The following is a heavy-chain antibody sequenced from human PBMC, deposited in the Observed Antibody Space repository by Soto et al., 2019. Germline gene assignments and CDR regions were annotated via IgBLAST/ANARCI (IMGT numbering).Heavy chain of an antibody. CDR3: TTDYQAGYSSGWYPLEYYYYGMDV. CDR2: IKSKTDGGTT. D-gene: IGHD6-19*01. Sequence: GGSLRLSCAASGFTFSNAWINWVRQAPGKGLEWVGRIKSKTDGGTTDFAAPVKGRFTISRDDSKNTVYLQMNSLKTEDTAVYYCTTDYQAGYSSGWYPLEYYYYGMDVWGQGTTVTVSS. V-gene: IGHV3-15*07. CDR1: GFTFSNAW. J-gene: IGHJ6*02.